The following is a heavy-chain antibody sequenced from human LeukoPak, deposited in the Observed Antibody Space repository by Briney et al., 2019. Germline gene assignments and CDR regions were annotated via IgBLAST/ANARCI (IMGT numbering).Heavy chain of an antibody. J-gene: IGHJ5*02. V-gene: IGHV1-2*02. Sequence: ASVKVSCKASGYTFTDNYLHWVRQAPGQALEWMGWINPLSGGPMYAQKFQCRVTMTRDASLSTAYIELNGLKSDDTAIYYCAREGIKIFGGWAPFDPWGQGTLVTVS. CDR3: AREGIKIFGGWAPFDP. D-gene: IGHD3-3*01. CDR2: INPLSGGP. CDR1: GYTFTDNY.